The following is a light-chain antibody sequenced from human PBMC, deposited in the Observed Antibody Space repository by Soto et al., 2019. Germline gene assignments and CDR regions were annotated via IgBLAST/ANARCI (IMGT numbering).Light chain of an antibody. J-gene: IGKJ5*01. CDR3: QQYYSYPT. CDR2: KAS. V-gene: IGKV1-5*03. Sequence: IQMTQSPSTLSGSVGDRVTITCRASQTISSWLAWYQQKPGKAPKLLIYKASTLKSGVPSSISGGGSATDFTLTISCLQSEDFATDYCQQYYSYPTFGQGTRLEIK. CDR1: QTISSW.